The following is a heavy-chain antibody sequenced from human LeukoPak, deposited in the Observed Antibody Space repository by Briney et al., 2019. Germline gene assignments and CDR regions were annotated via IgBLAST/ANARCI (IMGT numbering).Heavy chain of an antibody. V-gene: IGHV4-59*01. CDR1: GGSISNYY. CDR3: ARDVGYYYMDV. J-gene: IGHJ6*03. CDR2: FYYSGST. Sequence: SETLSLTCTVSGGSISNYYWNWIRQPPGKGLEWIGYFYYSGSTNCNPSLKGRVTISVDTSKNQFSLKLSSVTAADTAVYYCARDVGYYYMDVWGKGTTVTVSS. D-gene: IGHD1-26*01.